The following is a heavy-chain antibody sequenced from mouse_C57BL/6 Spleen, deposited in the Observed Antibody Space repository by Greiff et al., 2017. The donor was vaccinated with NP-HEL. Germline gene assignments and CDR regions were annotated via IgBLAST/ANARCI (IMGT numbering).Heavy chain of an antibody. J-gene: IGHJ4*01. V-gene: IGHV1-53*01. CDR1: GYTFTSYW. Sequence: VQLQQPGTELVKPGASVKLSCKASGYTFTSYWMHWVKQRPGQGLEWIGNINPSNGGTNYNEKFKSKATLTVDKSSSTAYMQLSSLTSEDSAVYYCARGGIIVRDYYAMDYWGQGTSVTVSS. D-gene: IGHD2-4*01. CDR3: ARGGIIVRDYYAMDY. CDR2: INPSNGGT.